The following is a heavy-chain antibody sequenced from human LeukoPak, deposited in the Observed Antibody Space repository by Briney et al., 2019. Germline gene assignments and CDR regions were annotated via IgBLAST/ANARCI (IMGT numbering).Heavy chain of an antibody. CDR2: INHSGST. V-gene: IGHV4-34*01. CDR3: ARAAKTDIVATISEGGCYFDY. J-gene: IGHJ4*03. D-gene: IGHD5-12*01. Sequence: ETLSLTCAVYGGSFSGYYWSWIRQPPGKGLEWIGEINHSGSTNYNPSLKSRVTISVDTSKNQFSLKLNSVTAADTDVYYCARAAKTDIVATISEGGCYFDYWGQGTLVTVSS. CDR1: GGSFSGYY.